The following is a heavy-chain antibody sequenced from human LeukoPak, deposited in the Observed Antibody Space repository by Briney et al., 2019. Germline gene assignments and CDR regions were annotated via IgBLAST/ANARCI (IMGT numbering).Heavy chain of an antibody. CDR2: INYSGST. V-gene: IGHV4-39*07. CDR3: ARGRRLRAAITFDY. CDR1: GDSMSGSSFT. J-gene: IGHJ4*02. D-gene: IGHD2-2*02. Sequence: SETLSLTCTVSGDSMSGSSFTWSWIRQPPGKGLEWIGEINYSGSTNYNPSLKSRVTISVDTSKNQFSLKLSSVTAADTAVYYCARGRRLRAAITFDYWGQGTLVTVSS.